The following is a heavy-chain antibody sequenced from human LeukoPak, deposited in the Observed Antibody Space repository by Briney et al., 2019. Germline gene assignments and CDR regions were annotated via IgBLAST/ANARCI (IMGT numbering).Heavy chain of an antibody. CDR2: ISYDGSNK. D-gene: IGHD3-22*01. J-gene: IGHJ4*02. CDR3: AKDLVRYYDSSGYYAD. V-gene: IGHV3-30*18. CDR1: GFIVSVIY. Sequence: GGSLRLSCAASGFIVSVIYMSWVRQAPGKGLEWVAVISYDGSNKYYADSVKGRFTISRDNSKNTLYLQMNSLRAEDTAVYYCAKDLVRYYDSSGYYADWGQGTLVTVSS.